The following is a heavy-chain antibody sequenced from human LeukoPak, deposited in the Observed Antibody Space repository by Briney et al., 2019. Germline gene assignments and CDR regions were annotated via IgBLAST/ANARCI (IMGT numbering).Heavy chain of an antibody. CDR2: ISSSSDTI. CDR3: AGRRYSDDY. V-gene: IGHV3-48*04. Sequence: GGSLRPSCAASGFTFSNFAMNWVRQAPGKGPEWLSYISSSSDTIYYADSVRGRFTISRDNAKNSLYLQMSSLRADDTALYYCAGRRYSDDYWGQGTLVTVSS. D-gene: IGHD3-10*01. J-gene: IGHJ4*01. CDR1: GFTFSNFA.